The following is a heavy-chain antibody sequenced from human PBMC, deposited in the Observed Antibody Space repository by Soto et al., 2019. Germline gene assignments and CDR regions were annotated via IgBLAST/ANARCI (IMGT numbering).Heavy chain of an antibody. CDR1: DDSINSDKYY. Sequence: QLQLQESGPGLVKPSETLSLTCSVSDDSINSDKYYWGWIRQPPGKGLEWIGSIYYRGNAYYNASLQNRVTIALAKSKSQFSLKLNSVPAADSAGYFCARLEGLATISYYFDFWGPGALVTVSS. CDR3: ARLEGLATISYYFDF. CDR2: IYYRGNA. D-gene: IGHD3-9*01. V-gene: IGHV4-39*01. J-gene: IGHJ4*02.